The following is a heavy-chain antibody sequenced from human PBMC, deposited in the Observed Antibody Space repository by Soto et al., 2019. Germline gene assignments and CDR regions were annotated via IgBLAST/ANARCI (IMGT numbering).Heavy chain of an antibody. Sequence: RASVKVSCKASGYTFTSYGIHWVRQAPGQRLEWTGWINAGNGNTKYSEKFQGRVTITRDTSASTAYLELSSLRSEDTAVYYCARGSTGQFDYWGQGTLVTVSS. CDR1: GYTFTSYG. D-gene: IGHD2-2*01. J-gene: IGHJ4*02. V-gene: IGHV1-3*01. CDR3: ARGSTGQFDY. CDR2: INAGNGNT.